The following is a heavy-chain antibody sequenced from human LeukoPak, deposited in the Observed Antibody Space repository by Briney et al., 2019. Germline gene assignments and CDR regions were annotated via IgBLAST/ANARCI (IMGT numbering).Heavy chain of an antibody. D-gene: IGHD7-27*01. CDR3: ARLENWAFDF. CDR1: GGSISSYY. Sequence: SETLSLTCTVSGGSISSYYWSWIRQPAGKGLEWIGRIYTSGSTNYNPSLKSRVTMSVDTSKNQFSLQLNSVTPEDTAVYYCARLENWAFDFWGQGTLITVSS. J-gene: IGHJ4*02. CDR2: IYTSGST. V-gene: IGHV4-4*07.